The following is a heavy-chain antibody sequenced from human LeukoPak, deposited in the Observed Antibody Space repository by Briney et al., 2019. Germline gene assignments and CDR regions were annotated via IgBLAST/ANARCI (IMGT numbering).Heavy chain of an antibody. CDR2: TNDRGST. CDR1: GGSLSGYY. V-gene: IGHV4-34*01. CDR3: AAPTGKRFDP. Sequence: PSETLSLTCAVNGGSLSGYYWSWIRQPPGKGLEWIGETNDRGSTKYNPSLKSRVTISVDTSNNQFFLKLNSVTAADTAVYYCAAPTGKRFDPWGQGTLVTVSS. D-gene: IGHD1-1*01. J-gene: IGHJ5*02.